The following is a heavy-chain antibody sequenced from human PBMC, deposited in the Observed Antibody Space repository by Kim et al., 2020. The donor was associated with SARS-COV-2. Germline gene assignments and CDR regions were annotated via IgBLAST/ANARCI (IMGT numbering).Heavy chain of an antibody. Sequence: SETLSLTCTVSGGSISSSSYYWGWIRQPPGKGLEWIGSIYYSGSTYYNPSLKSRVTISVDTSKNQFSLKLSSVTAADTAVYYCARLGRGDYAYYYYGMDVWGQGTTVTVSS. D-gene: IGHD4-17*01. V-gene: IGHV4-39*01. CDR3: ARLGRGDYAYYYYGMDV. J-gene: IGHJ6*02. CDR2: IYYSGST. CDR1: GGSISSSSYY.